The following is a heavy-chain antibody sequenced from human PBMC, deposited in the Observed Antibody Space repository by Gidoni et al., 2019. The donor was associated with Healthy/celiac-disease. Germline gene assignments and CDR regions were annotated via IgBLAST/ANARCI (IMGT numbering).Heavy chain of an antibody. CDR2: INPSGGST. D-gene: IGHD2-15*01. CDR1: GYTFTSYY. CDR3: ARDLPYCSGGSCYSGAFDI. Sequence: QVQLVQSGAEVKKPGASVKVSCKASGYTFTSYYMHWVRQAPGQGLEWMGIINPSGGSTSYAQKFQGRVTMTRDTSTSTVYMELSSLRSEDTAVYYCARDLPYCSGGSCYSGAFDIWGQGKMVTVSS. V-gene: IGHV1-46*01. J-gene: IGHJ3*02.